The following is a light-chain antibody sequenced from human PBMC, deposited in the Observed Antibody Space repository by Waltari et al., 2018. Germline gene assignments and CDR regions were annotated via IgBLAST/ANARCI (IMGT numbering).Light chain of an antibody. CDR3: SSYTSSSTLL. CDR2: EFI. Sequence: QSALTQPASVSGSPGQSITIACTGTSNDVGGYNYVTWYQQHPGKAPNLMIYEFINRPSGFSNRFSGSKSGNTASLTISGLQAEDEADYYCSSYTSSSTLLFGGGTRLTVL. J-gene: IGLJ3*02. V-gene: IGLV2-14*01. CDR1: SNDVGGYNY.